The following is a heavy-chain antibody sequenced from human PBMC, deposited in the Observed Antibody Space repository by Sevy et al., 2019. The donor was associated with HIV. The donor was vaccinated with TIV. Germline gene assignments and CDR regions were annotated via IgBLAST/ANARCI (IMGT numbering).Heavy chain of an antibody. CDR1: GFAFYDYS. D-gene: IGHD2-8*01. Sequence: GGSLRLSCAASGFAFYDYSMSWIRQAPGKGLEWVATLSFGCGKINYADSVKGRFTISRDNSKNSFYLQMDNLRVEDTALYYCAREGCTRPQEYWGQGTRVTVSS. CDR2: LSFGCGKI. V-gene: IGHV3-23*01. J-gene: IGHJ4*02. CDR3: AREGCTRPQEY.